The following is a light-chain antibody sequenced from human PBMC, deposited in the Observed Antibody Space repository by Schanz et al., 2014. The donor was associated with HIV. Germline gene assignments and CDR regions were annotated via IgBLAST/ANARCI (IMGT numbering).Light chain of an antibody. V-gene: IGKV3-20*01. CDR3: QHYGSS. CDR2: SAS. CDR1: QTVSSNS. Sequence: EIVLTQSPVILSLSPGKRATLSCRASQTVSSNSLGWYQQKRGQVPRLLIYSASRRANGIPDRFSGSGSGTDFTLTISRLEPEDFAVYYCQHYGSSFGPGTKVDIK. J-gene: IGKJ3*01.